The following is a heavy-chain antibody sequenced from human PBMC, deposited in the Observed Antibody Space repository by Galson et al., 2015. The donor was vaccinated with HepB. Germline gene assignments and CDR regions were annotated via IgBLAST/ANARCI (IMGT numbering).Heavy chain of an antibody. D-gene: IGHD5-12*01. Sequence: SVKVSCKASGYTFTSYYMHWVRQAPGQGLEWMGIINPSGGSTSYAQKFQGRVTMTRDTSTSTVYMELSSLRSEDTAVYYCARGGMWATARRPPFDYWGQGTLVTVSS. CDR2: INPSGGST. CDR3: ARGGMWATARRPPFDY. J-gene: IGHJ4*02. CDR1: GYTFTSYY. V-gene: IGHV1-46*01.